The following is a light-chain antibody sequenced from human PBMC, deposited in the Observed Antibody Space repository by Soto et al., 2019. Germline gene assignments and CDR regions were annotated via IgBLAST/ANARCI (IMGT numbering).Light chain of an antibody. V-gene: IGKV1-16*02. Sequence: DIQMTQSPSSLSASVGDRVTITCRASQDISNFLGWYQQKPGQAPKSLIYSASNLQSGVPSKFSGSGSGTDFTLTISGLQPKDFATYYCQQYNGFPFTFGPGTKVEIK. CDR1: QDISNF. CDR2: SAS. CDR3: QQYNGFPFT. J-gene: IGKJ3*01.